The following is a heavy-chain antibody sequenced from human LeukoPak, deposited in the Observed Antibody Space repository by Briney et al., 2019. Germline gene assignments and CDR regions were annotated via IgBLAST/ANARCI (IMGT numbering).Heavy chain of an antibody. CDR3: AKESGPSIAAAASFDFDY. V-gene: IGHV3-30*18. CDR2: IPYDGSNK. J-gene: IGHJ4*02. CDR1: GLTFSSYG. Sequence: QPGRSLRLSCAASGLTFSSYGMHWVRQAPGKGLEWVAVIPYDGSNKYYADSVKGRFTISRDNSKNTLYLQMNSLRAEDTAVYYCAKESGPSIAAAASFDFDYWGQGTLVTVSS. D-gene: IGHD6-13*01.